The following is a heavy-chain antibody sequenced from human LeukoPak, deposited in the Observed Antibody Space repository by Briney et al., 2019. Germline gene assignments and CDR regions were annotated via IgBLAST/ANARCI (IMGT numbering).Heavy chain of an antibody. Sequence: GGSLRLSCEASGFTFSSYSMNWVRQAPGKGLEWVSSISSSSSYIYYADSVKGRFTISRDNAKNSLYLQMNSLRAEDTAVYYCARDRSLRYFDWVEDWFDPWGQGTLVTVSS. CDR2: ISSSSSYI. V-gene: IGHV3-21*01. J-gene: IGHJ5*02. CDR1: GFTFSSYS. CDR3: ARDRSLRYFDWVEDWFDP. D-gene: IGHD3-9*01.